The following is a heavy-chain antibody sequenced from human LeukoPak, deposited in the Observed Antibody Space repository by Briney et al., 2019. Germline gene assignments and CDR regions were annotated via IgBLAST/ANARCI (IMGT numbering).Heavy chain of an antibody. CDR2: INPSGGST. CDR3: ARDGSAGATSYYYYYMDV. D-gene: IGHD1-26*01. CDR1: GYTFTSYY. J-gene: IGHJ6*03. Sequence: ASVKVSCKASGYTFTSYYMHWVRQAPGQGLEWMGIINPSGGSTSYAQKFQGRVTMTRDTSTSTVYMEPSSLRSEDTAVYYCARDGSAGATSYYYYYMDVWGKGTTVTISS. V-gene: IGHV1-46*01.